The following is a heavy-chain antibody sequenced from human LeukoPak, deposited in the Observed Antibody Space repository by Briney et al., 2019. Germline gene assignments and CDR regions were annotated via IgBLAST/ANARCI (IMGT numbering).Heavy chain of an antibody. Sequence: PGGSLRLSCAASGFTFSSYAMHWVRQAPGKGLEWVAVISYDVSNKYYADSVKGRFTISRDNSKNTLYLQMNSLRAEDTAVYYCARASGGRRWGSGADYWGQGTLVTVSS. D-gene: IGHD2-21*01. J-gene: IGHJ4*02. CDR3: ARASGGRRWGSGADY. V-gene: IGHV3-30-3*01. CDR2: ISYDVSNK. CDR1: GFTFSSYA.